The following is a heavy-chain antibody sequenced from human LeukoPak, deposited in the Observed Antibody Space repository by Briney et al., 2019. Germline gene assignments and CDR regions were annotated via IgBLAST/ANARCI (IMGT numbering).Heavy chain of an antibody. CDR1: GFTFSSCT. CDR3: VTRLQHHFDY. CDR2: ISDASRDT. V-gene: IGHV3-23*01. Sequence: QPGGSLRLSCATSGFTFSSCTMNWVRQAPGKRLEWVSTISDASRDTHYADSVRGRFTISRDDSLNTLYLQLSSLRAEDTAIYYRVTRLQHHFDYWGQGTQVTVSS. D-gene: IGHD4-11*01. J-gene: IGHJ4*02.